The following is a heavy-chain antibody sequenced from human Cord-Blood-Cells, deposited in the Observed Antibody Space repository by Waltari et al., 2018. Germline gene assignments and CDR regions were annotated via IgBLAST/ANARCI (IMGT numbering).Heavy chain of an antibody. V-gene: IGHV3-30*18. D-gene: IGHD6-13*01. J-gene: IGHJ4*02. CDR2: ISYDGSNK. CDR1: GFTFSSYG. Sequence: QVQLVESGGGVVQPGRSLRLSCAASGFTFSSYGMHWVRQAPGKGLEWVAVISYDGSNKYYADSVKGRFTIPRDNSKNTLYLQMNSLRAEDTAVYYCAKEPTGYSSSWSFDYWGQGTLVTVSS. CDR3: AKEPTGYSSSWSFDY.